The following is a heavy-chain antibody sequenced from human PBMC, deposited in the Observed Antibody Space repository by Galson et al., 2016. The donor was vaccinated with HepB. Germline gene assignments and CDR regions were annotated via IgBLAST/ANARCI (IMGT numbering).Heavy chain of an antibody. D-gene: IGHD1-1*01. J-gene: IGHJ4*02. V-gene: IGHV3-33*01. CDR2: IWYDGSNK. CDR3: ERDDYAGTKKAHFDY. CDR1: TFSSYG. Sequence: TFSSYGMHWVRQAPGKGLEWVAVIWYDGSNKYYADSVKGRFTISRDNSKNTLYLQLNSLRAEDTAVYYCERDDYAGTKKAHFDYWGQGTLVTVSS.